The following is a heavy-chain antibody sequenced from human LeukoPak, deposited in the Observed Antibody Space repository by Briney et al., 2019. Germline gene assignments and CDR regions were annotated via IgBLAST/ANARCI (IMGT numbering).Heavy chain of an antibody. J-gene: IGHJ6*02. CDR2: ISNDLTTI. CDR3: ARDVPGRSRFGELLTGGMDV. CDR1: GFTFSDYR. V-gene: IGHV3-48*01. D-gene: IGHD3-10*01. Sequence: GGSLRLSCAASGFTFSDYRMNWVRQAPGKGLEWISYISNDLTTIHYAASVKGRFTISRGNSKNTLYLQMNSLRAEDTAVYYCARDVPGRSRFGELLTGGMDVWGQGTTVTVSS.